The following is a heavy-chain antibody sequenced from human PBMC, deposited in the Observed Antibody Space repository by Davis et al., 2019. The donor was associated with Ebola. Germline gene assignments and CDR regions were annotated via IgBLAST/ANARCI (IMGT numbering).Heavy chain of an antibody. D-gene: IGHD3-9*01. Sequence: PGGSLRLSCAASGFTFSSYEMNWVRQAPGKGLEWVSYISSSGSTIYYADSVKGRFTISRDNAKNSLYLQMNSLRAEDTAVYYCARGLTAFPSYYYYYGMDVWGQGTTVTVSS. CDR2: ISSSGSTI. CDR3: ARGLTAFPSYYYYYGMDV. V-gene: IGHV3-48*03. CDR1: GFTFSSYE. J-gene: IGHJ6*02.